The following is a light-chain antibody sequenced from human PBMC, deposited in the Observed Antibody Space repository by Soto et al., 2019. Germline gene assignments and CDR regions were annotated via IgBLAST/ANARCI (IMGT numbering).Light chain of an antibody. Sequence: EIVLTQSPGTLSLSPGERATLSCRAIQSVSSSYLALYQQKPGRAPRLLIFGTSSRATGIPDRFSGSGSGSVFTLTISRLEPEDFAVYYCQQYGSSPPGTFGQGTKVDI. V-gene: IGKV3-20*01. CDR1: QSVSSSY. J-gene: IGKJ1*01. CDR2: GTS. CDR3: QQYGSSPPGT.